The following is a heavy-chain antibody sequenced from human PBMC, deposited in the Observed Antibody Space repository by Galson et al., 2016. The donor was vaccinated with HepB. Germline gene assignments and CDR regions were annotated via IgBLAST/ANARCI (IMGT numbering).Heavy chain of an antibody. D-gene: IGHD3-10*01. CDR1: GFTFSTYA. CDR3: ASSVRGSGSPPGGY. Sequence: SLRLSCAASGFTFSTYAMRWVRQAPGKGLEWVSYISSGSSAIYYADSVKGRLTISRDNAKNSLYLQMNSLRDEDTAVYYCASSVRGSGSPPGGYWGQGILVTVSS. J-gene: IGHJ4*02. V-gene: IGHV3-48*02. CDR2: ISSGSSAI.